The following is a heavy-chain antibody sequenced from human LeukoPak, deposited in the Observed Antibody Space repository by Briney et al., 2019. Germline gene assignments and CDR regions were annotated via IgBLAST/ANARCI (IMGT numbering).Heavy chain of an antibody. V-gene: IGHV3-23*01. D-gene: IGHD2-2*01. J-gene: IGHJ5*02. CDR2: ISGSGAGT. CDR3: AKLPREYCSSTSCPNWFDT. CDR1: GFTFSSYA. Sequence: GGSLRLSCAASGFTFSSYAMNWVRQAPGKGLEWVSAISGSGAGTYYADSVKGRFTTSRDNSENTLYLQMNSLRAEDTAVYYCAKLPREYCSSTSCPNWFDTWGQGTLVTVSS.